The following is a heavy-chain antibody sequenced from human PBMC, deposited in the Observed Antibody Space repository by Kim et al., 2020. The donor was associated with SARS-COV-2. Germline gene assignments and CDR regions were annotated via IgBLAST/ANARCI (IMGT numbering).Heavy chain of an antibody. D-gene: IGHD2-8*01. Sequence: ADSVKGRFTTSRDNAKNTLFLQMNNLRAEDTAVYYCATLRRTKRKDSVDYWGQGTLVTVSS. J-gene: IGHJ4*02. CDR3: ATLRRTKRKDSVDY. V-gene: IGHV3-74*01.